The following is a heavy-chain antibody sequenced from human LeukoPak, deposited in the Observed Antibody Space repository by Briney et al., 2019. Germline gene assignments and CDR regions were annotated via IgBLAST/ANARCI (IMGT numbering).Heavy chain of an antibody. CDR1: GGSISTYF. CDR2: IYYSGST. Sequence: PSETLSLTCTVSGGSISTYFWSWIRQPPGKGLELIGYIYYSGSTNYNPSLKSRVTISVDTSKNQFSLKLSSVTAADTAVYYCARGKLGYCSSTSCYTSAFDIWGQGTMVTVSS. D-gene: IGHD2-2*02. CDR3: ARGKLGYCSSTSCYTSAFDI. V-gene: IGHV4-59*01. J-gene: IGHJ3*02.